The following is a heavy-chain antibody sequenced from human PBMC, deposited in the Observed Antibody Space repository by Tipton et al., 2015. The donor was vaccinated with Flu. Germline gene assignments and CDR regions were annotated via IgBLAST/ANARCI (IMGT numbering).Heavy chain of an antibody. V-gene: IGHV3-33*01. CDR1: GFTFSSYG. CDR3: AREVFGVRGVTPNWFDP. J-gene: IGHJ5*02. D-gene: IGHD3-10*01. Sequence: SLRLSCAASGFTFSSYGMHWVRQAPGKGLEWVAVIWYDGSNKYYADSVKGRFTISRDNSKNTLYLQMNSLRAEDTAVYYCAREVFGVRGVTPNWFDPWGQGTLVTVSS. CDR2: IWYDGSNK.